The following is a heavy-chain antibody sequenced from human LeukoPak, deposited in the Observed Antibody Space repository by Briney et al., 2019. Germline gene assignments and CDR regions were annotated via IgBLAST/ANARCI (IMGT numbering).Heavy chain of an antibody. D-gene: IGHD2-2*01. V-gene: IGHV1-2*02. CDR1: GYTFTGYY. Sequence: ASVKVSCKASGYTFTGYYMHWVRQAPEQGLEWMGWTNPNSGGTNYAQKFQGRVTMTRDTSISTAYMELSRLRSDDTAVYYCARPTSVCSSTSCLYGMDVWGQGTTVTVSS. CDR3: ARPTSVCSSTSCLYGMDV. CDR2: TNPNSGGT. J-gene: IGHJ6*02.